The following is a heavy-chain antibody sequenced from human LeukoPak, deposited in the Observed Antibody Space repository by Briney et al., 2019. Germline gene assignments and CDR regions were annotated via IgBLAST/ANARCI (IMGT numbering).Heavy chain of an antibody. CDR2: IKQDGSEK. CDR1: GFTFSSSW. D-gene: IGHD3-16*02. Sequence: PGGSLRLSCAASGFTFSSSWMSWVRQAPGKGLEWVANIKQDGSEKYYVDSVKGRFTISRDNAKNSLYLQMNSLRAEDTAVYYCAREFMITFGGVIVTRYDDYWGQGTLVTVSS. J-gene: IGHJ4*02. CDR3: AREFMITFGGVIVTRYDDY. V-gene: IGHV3-7*01.